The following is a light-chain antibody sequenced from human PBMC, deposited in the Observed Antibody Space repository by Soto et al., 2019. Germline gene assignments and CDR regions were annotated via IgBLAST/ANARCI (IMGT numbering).Light chain of an antibody. J-gene: IGLJ1*01. CDR3: QSYDSSLSGYV. V-gene: IGLV1-40*01. Sequence: QSVLTQPPSVSGAPGQRVTISCTGSSSNIGAGYDVHWYQQLPGTAPKLLIYGNSNRPSGVPDRFSGSKSGTSASLAITGLRAEDEADYYCQSYDSSLSGYVFGTGTKLTVL. CDR1: SSNIGAGYD. CDR2: GNS.